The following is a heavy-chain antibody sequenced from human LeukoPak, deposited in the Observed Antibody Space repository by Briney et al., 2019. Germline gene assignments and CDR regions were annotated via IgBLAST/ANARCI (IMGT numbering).Heavy chain of an antibody. CDR3: ARAVGGNGSGSL. V-gene: IGHV4-59*01. CDR2: IYYRVTS. D-gene: IGHD3-10*01. CDR1: GDSISTYY. J-gene: IGHJ4*02. Sequence: SETLSLTCTVSGDSISTYYWSWIRQPPGKGLEWIGYIYYRVTSDYNPSLKSRVTMSVDMSTRQISLKLSSVTAADTAVYYCARAVGGNGSGSLWGPGTLVTVSS.